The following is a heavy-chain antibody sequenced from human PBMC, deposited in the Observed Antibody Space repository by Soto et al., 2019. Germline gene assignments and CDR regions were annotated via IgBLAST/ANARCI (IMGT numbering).Heavy chain of an antibody. V-gene: IGHV1-2*02. CDR1: GYTFTGYY. Sequence: QVQLVQSRAEVKKPGASVKVSCKASGYTFTGYYMHWVRQAPGQGLEWMGWINPNSGGTNYAQNFQGRVTMTRDTSISTAYMELSRLRSDDTAIYYCARDQGSSSWDYYYGIDVRGLGTTVTVSS. D-gene: IGHD6-13*01. CDR2: INPNSGGT. CDR3: ARDQGSSSWDYYYGIDV. J-gene: IGHJ6*02.